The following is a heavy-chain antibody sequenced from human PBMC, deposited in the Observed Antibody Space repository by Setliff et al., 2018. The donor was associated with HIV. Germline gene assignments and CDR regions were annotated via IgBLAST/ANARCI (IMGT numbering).Heavy chain of an antibody. D-gene: IGHD2-21*02. Sequence: ASVKVSCKASGGTFSSHAISWVRQAPGQGLEWMGGIIPIFPTTNYAQKFQGRVTITTDESTSTAYMELSSLRSEDTAVYYCAREYCGGDCYSFTYHYYYMDVWGKGTTVTVSS. CDR2: IIPIFPTT. J-gene: IGHJ6*03. CDR1: GGTFSSHA. V-gene: IGHV1-69*05. CDR3: AREYCGGDCYSFTYHYYYMDV.